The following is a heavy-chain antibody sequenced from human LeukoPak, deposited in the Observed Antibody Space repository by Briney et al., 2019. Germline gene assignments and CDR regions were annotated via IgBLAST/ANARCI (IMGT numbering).Heavy chain of an antibody. CDR2: IYYSGST. D-gene: IGHD3-22*01. Sequence: SETLSLTCTVSGGSISSYYWSWIRQPPGKGLEWIGYIYYSGSTNYNPSLKSRVTISVDTSKNQFSLKLSSVTAADTAAYYCASQALKYYYDSSGYWYFDYWGQGTLVTVSS. J-gene: IGHJ4*02. CDR3: ASQALKYYYDSSGYWYFDY. CDR1: GGSISSYY. V-gene: IGHV4-59*01.